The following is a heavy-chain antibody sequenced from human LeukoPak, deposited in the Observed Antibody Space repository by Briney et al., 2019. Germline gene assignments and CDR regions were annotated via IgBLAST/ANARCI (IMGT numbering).Heavy chain of an antibody. J-gene: IGHJ4*02. CDR3: ATDCSSTSCFRDY. CDR1: GGSISSYY. CDR2: IYYSGST. D-gene: IGHD2-2*01. V-gene: IGHV4-59*12. Sequence: SETLSLTCTVSGGSISSYYWSWIRQPPGKGLEWIGYIYYSGSTNYNPSLKSRVTISVDTSKNQFSLKLSSVTAADTAVYYCATDCSSTSCFRDYWGQGTLVTVSS.